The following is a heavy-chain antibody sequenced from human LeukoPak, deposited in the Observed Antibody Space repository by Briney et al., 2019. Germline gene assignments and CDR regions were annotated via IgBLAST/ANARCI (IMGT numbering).Heavy chain of an antibody. D-gene: IGHD4-17*01. J-gene: IGHJ4*02. Sequence: GGSLRLSCAASGFTFSRYWMSWVRQAPGKGLEWVANIKQDGSEKNYVDSVKGRFTISRDNAKNLLYLHMNSLRAEDTAVYYCARDRFEAYGDTELGYWGQGTLVTVSS. CDR1: GFTFSRYW. V-gene: IGHV3-7*01. CDR3: ARDRFEAYGDTELGY. CDR2: IKQDGSEK.